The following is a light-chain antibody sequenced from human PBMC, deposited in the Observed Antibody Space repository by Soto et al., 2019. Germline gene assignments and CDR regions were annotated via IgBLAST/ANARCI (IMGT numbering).Light chain of an antibody. Sequence: QTVVTQEPSLTVSPGGTVTLTCASSTGAVTSGYYPNWFQQKPGQAPRALIYSTTNMHSWTPARFSGSLLGGKAALTLSGVQPEDEAEYYCLLYYGGAHWVFGGGTQLTVL. CDR3: LLYYGGAHWV. V-gene: IGLV7-43*01. CDR2: STT. CDR1: TGAVTSGYY. J-gene: IGLJ3*02.